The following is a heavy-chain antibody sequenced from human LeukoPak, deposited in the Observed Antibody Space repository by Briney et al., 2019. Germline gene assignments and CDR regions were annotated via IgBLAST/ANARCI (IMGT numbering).Heavy chain of an antibody. Sequence: SQTLSLTCTVSGGSISSGGYYWSWIRQHPGKGLEWIGYIYYSGSTYYNPSLKSRVTISVDTSKNQFSLKLSSVTAADTAVYYCARAPWPPREWYFGLWGRGTLVTVSS. V-gene: IGHV4-31*03. J-gene: IGHJ2*01. CDR2: IYYSGST. CDR3: ARAPWPPREWYFGL. CDR1: GGSISSGGYY. D-gene: IGHD1-26*01.